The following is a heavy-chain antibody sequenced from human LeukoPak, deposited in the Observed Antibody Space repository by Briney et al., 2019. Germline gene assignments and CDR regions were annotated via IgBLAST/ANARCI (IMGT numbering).Heavy chain of an antibody. CDR1: GFTFSSYW. D-gene: IGHD4-23*01. CDR2: TNTDGSST. J-gene: IGHJ1*01. V-gene: IGHV3-74*03. CDR3: YGANAEH. Sequence: GGSLRLSCAASGFTFSSYWMHWVRQAPGKGLVWVPGTNTDGSSTMYADSVKGRFTIARDNAKSTLSLQMNSLRAEDTAVYYCYGANAEHWGQGTLVTVSS.